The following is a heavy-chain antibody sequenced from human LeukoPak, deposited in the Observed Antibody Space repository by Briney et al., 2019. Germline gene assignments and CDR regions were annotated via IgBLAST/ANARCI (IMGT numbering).Heavy chain of an antibody. CDR3: ARDRAYDSSGEPMFNP. J-gene: IGHJ5*02. D-gene: IGHD3-22*01. CDR1: GYTLADFH. V-gene: IGHV1-2*02. Sequence: GASVTVSFTASGYTLADFHIQWVRQAPGLGLEWMGTLNPHSGATHYSQKFRGRVTMTRDTSVNTAYMELSRLTSDDTAVYYCARDRAYDSSGEPMFNPWGQGTLVAVSS. CDR2: LNPHSGAT.